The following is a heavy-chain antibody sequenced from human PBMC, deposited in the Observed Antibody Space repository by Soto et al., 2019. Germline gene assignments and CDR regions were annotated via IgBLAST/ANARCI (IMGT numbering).Heavy chain of an antibody. CDR2: IYWDDDK. CDR3: AHRRNYDGSWNEGVFDY. CDR1: GFSLTSRPVG. V-gene: IGHV2-5*02. Sequence: QITLKESGPTLVKPTQTLTLTCTFSGFSLTSRPVGVGWVRQPPGKALEWLAFIYWDDDKRYSPSLRSTLTVTKDASKHQVVLTLTTVDPVDTATYYCAHRRNYDGSWNEGVFDYWGQGILVTVSS. J-gene: IGHJ4*02. D-gene: IGHD3-16*01.